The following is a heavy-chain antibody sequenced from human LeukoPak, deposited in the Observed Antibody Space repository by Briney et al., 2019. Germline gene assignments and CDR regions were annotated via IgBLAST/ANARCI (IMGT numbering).Heavy chain of an antibody. CDR3: AKAQITMVRGVPID. Sequence: GGSLRLSCVGSGFTFRSHAMSWVRQAPEKGLEFVSGIYEIGGTTYYADSVKGRFSISRDNSKNTLHLQMDSLRAEDTALYYCAKAQITMVRGVPIDWGQGTLVTVSS. J-gene: IGHJ4*02. CDR1: GFTFRSHA. V-gene: IGHV3-23*01. CDR2: IYEIGGTT. D-gene: IGHD3-10*01.